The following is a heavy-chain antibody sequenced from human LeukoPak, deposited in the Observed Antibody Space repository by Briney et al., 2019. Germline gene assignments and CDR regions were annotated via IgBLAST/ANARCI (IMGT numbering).Heavy chain of an antibody. CDR1: GFTFNTYT. V-gene: IGHV3-21*01. CDR3: ARDLRITMVRGATPADY. CDR2: ISSSSSYI. Sequence: GGSLRLSCAASGFTFNTYTMNWVRQAPGKGLEWVSSISSSSSYIYYADSVKGRFTISRDNAKKSLYLQMNSLRAEDTAVYYCARDLRITMVRGATPADYWGQGTLVTVSS. D-gene: IGHD3-10*01. J-gene: IGHJ4*02.